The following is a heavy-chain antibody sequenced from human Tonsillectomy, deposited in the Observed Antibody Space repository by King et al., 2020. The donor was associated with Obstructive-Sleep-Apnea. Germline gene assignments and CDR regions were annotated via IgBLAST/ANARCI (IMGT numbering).Heavy chain of an antibody. CDR3: AAEEISTSGLATGPNASDI. D-gene: IGHD2-15*01. Sequence: QLVQSWPEVKKPGTSVKVSCKASGFTFTRSAMQWVRQARGQRLEWIGWIVVGSGNTNYAQKFQERVTITRDMSTSTAYMELSSLRSEDTAVYYCAAEEISTSGLATGPNASDIWGQGTMVTVSS. CDR1: GFTFTRSA. J-gene: IGHJ3*02. CDR2: IVVGSGNT. V-gene: IGHV1-58*02.